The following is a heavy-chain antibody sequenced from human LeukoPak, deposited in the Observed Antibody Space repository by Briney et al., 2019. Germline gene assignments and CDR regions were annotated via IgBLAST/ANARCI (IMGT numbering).Heavy chain of an antibody. D-gene: IGHD3-10*01. CDR2: IHTTGST. J-gene: IGHJ4*02. CDR1: GGSIINYY. V-gene: IGHV4-4*07. Sequence: SETLSLTCTVSGGSIINYYWSWIRQPAGKGLEWIGRIHTTGSTNYNPSLKSRVTMSVDTSTNQFSLKLSSVTAADTAVYYCAREGLWLGDYWGQGTLVTVSS. CDR3: AREGLWLGDY.